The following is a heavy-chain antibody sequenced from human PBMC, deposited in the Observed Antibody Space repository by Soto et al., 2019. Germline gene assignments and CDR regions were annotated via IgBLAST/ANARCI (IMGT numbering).Heavy chain of an antibody. D-gene: IGHD6-6*01. V-gene: IGHV4-39*01. CDR3: ARHWAVEYSSSYFDY. J-gene: IGHJ4*02. Sequence: SETMSLTCTVSGVTISSSSYYWGRNNKPPGKGLEWIGSIYYSGSTYYNPSLNSRVTISVDTSKNQFSLKLSSVTAADTAVYYCARHWAVEYSSSYFDYWGQGTLVTVSS. CDR1: GVTISSSSYY. CDR2: IYYSGST.